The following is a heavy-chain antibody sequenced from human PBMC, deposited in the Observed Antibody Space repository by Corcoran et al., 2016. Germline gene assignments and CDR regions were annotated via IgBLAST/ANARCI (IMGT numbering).Heavy chain of an antibody. CDR1: GGSISSYY. V-gene: IGHV4-59*01. Sequence: QVQLQESGPGLVKPSETLSLTCTVSGGSISSYYWSWIRQPPGKGLEWIGYIYYSGSTNYNPSLKSRVTISVDTSKNQFSLKLSSVTAADTAVYYCARDGGVYYDSSGFWFDPWGQGTLVTVSS. CDR3: ARDGGVYYDSSGFWFDP. CDR2: IYYSGST. D-gene: IGHD3-22*01. J-gene: IGHJ5*02.